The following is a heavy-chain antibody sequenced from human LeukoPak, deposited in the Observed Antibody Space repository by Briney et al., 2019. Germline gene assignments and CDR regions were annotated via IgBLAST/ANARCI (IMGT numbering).Heavy chain of an antibody. CDR2: IYYSGNT. Sequence: SETLSLTCTVSGGSISGDHWNWIRQPPGKGLEWIGNIYYSGNTNYNPSLKSRVTISVDTSKNQFSLRLSSVTAADTAVYYCARRNDFDIWGQGTMVTVSS. CDR3: ARRNDFDI. V-gene: IGHV4-59*08. J-gene: IGHJ3*02. CDR1: GGSISGDH.